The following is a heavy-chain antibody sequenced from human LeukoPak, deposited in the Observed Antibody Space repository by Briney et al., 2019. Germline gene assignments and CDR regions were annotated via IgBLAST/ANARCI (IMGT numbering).Heavy chain of an antibody. V-gene: IGHV4-34*01. CDR3: ARILGYCSGGSCYGGWFDP. J-gene: IGHJ5*02. Sequence: SETLSLTCAVYGGSFSGYYWSCIRQPPGKGLEWIGEINHSGRTNYNPSLKSRVTISVDSSKNQFSLRLSFVTAADTAVYYCARILGYCSGGSCYGGWFDPWGQGTLVTVSS. CDR1: GGSFSGYY. CDR2: INHSGRT. D-gene: IGHD2-15*01.